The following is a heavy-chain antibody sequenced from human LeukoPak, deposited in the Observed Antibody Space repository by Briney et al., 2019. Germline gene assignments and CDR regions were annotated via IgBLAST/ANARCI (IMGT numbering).Heavy chain of an antibody. CDR3: ASCIAVAGNNPLVRAFDI. J-gene: IGHJ3*02. D-gene: IGHD6-19*01. CDR2: IYHSGST. Sequence: PSETLSLTCTVSGGSISSSSYYWGWIRQPPGKGLEWIGSIYHSGSTYYNPSLKSRVTISVDTSKNQFSLKLSSVTAADTAVYYCASCIAVAGNNPLVRAFDIWGQGTMVTVSS. V-gene: IGHV4-39*07. CDR1: GGSISSSSYY.